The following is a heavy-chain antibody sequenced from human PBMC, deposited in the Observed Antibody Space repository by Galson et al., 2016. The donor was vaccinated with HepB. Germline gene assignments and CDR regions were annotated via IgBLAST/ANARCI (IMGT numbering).Heavy chain of an antibody. Sequence: SLRLSCAASGFSFSNYEMNWVRQAPGRGLEWVALIWYDGSNKYYADSVKGRFTISRDNSKNTLYLQMNSLRAEDTAVYYCAREQSTAALAMDVWGKGTTVTVSS. D-gene: IGHD6-6*01. V-gene: IGHV3-33*08. J-gene: IGHJ6*04. CDR1: GFSFSNYE. CDR3: AREQSTAALAMDV. CDR2: IWYDGSNK.